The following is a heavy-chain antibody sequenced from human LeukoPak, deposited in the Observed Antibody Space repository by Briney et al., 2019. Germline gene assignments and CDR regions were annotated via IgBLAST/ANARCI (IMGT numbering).Heavy chain of an antibody. CDR3: ATDREGDPSCYYLV. Sequence: GGSLRLSCAASGFTFSSYWMSWVRQAPGKGLEWVSSISANGGETSYADSVKGRFTISRDNFKNTLFLQMNSLRVEDSAVYYCATDREGDPSCYYLVGGQGTLITVSS. D-gene: IGHD3-22*01. J-gene: IGHJ4*02. CDR2: ISANGGET. V-gene: IGHV3-23*01. CDR1: GFTFSSYW.